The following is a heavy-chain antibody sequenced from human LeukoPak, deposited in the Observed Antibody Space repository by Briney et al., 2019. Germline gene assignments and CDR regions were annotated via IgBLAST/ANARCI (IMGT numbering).Heavy chain of an antibody. CDR1: GYRSTSYW. V-gene: IGHV5-51*01. J-gene: IGHJ4*02. CDR3: ARQGALLMVYAIDY. D-gene: IGHD2-8*01. Sequence: RGESLKISCKGSGYRSTSYWIGWVRQMPGKGLEWMGIIYPGDSDTRYSPSFQGQVTISADKSISTAYLQWNSLKASDTAMYYCARQGALLMVYAIDYWGQGTLVTVSS. CDR2: IYPGDSDT.